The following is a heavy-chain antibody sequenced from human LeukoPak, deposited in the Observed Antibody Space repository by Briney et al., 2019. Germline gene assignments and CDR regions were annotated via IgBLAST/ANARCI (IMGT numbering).Heavy chain of an antibody. CDR2: TKPNSGGT. CDR3: ASLEVVVAANWFDP. Sequence: ASVKVSCKASGYTFTGYYMHWVRQAPGQGLEWMGWTKPNSGGTNYAQKFQGRVTMTRDTSISTAYMELSRLRSDDTAVYYCASLEVVVAANWFDPWGQGTLVTVSS. J-gene: IGHJ5*02. CDR1: GYTFTGYY. V-gene: IGHV1-2*02. D-gene: IGHD2-15*01.